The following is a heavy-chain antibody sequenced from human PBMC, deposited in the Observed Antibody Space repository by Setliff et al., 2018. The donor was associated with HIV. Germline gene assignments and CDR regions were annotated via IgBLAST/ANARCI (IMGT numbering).Heavy chain of an antibody. CDR3: ARDRGYSNGLDYYYGMDV. CDR1: GYTFTDYF. V-gene: IGHV1-2*04. CDR2: INPNSGGT. J-gene: IGHJ6*02. Sequence: ASVKVSCKASGYTFTDYFIHWVRQAPGQGLEWMGWINPNSGGTSYAQKFQDWVTMTRDTSISTAYMELGRLRSDDTAVYYCARDRGYSNGLDYYYGMDVWGQGTTVTVSS. D-gene: IGHD4-4*01.